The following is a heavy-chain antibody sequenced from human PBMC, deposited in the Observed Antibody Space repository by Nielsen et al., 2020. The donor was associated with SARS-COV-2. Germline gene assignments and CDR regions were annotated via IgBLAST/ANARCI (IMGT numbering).Heavy chain of an antibody. D-gene: IGHD6-13*01. Sequence: GESLKISCAASGFPFISYSMSWVRPAPGEGLGWVSPISSSGGSTYYADSVKGRFTISRDNSKNTLYLQMNSLRAEDTAVYYCAKVGGPYSGSSRIRYNWFDPWGQGTLVTVSS. CDR2: ISSSGGST. CDR3: AKVGGPYSGSSRIRYNWFDP. J-gene: IGHJ5*02. V-gene: IGHV3-23*01. CDR1: GFPFISYS.